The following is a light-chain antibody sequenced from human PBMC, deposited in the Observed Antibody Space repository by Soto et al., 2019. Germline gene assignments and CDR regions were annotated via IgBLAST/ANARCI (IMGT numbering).Light chain of an antibody. V-gene: IGKV1-17*02. CDR1: QAISDD. CDR3: LQHYSHPPWT. CDR2: AAS. J-gene: IGKJ1*01. Sequence: DIQMTQSPSSLSASVGDRVSITCRASQAISDDLNWYQQKPGKAPKRLIYAASTLQSGVPSKFSGSGYGTDFTLTISDLRPEDSATYYCLQHYSHPPWTFGQGTKVEIK.